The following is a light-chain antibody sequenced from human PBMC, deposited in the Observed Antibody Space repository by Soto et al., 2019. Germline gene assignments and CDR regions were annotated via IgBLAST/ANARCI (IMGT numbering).Light chain of an antibody. J-gene: IGKJ1*01. Sequence: EIVLTQSPGTLSLSPGERATLSCRASQYVSSSYLAWYQQKPGQAPRLLIYGASNRATGIPDRVSGSGSGTDFTLTINRLEPEDFAVYYCQQYASSPWTFGQGTKVDIK. CDR3: QQYASSPWT. CDR2: GAS. CDR1: QYVSSSY. V-gene: IGKV3-20*01.